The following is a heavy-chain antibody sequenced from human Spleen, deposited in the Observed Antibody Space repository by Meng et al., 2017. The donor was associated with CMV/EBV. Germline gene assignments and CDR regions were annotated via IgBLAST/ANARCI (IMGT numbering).Heavy chain of an antibody. CDR3: AKDTMVRGVYPPSFDY. D-gene: IGHD3-10*01. CDR2: ISSSSSYI. J-gene: IGHJ4*02. V-gene: IGHV3-21*01. Sequence: GESLKISCAASGFTFSSYSMNWVRQAPGKGLEWVSSISSSSSYIYYADSVKGRFTISRDNAKNSLYLQMNSLRAEDTAVYYCAKDTMVRGVYPPSFDYWGQGTLVTVSS. CDR1: GFTFSSYS.